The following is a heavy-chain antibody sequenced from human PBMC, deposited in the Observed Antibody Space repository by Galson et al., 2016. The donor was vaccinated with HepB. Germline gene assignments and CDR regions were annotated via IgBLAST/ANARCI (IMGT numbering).Heavy chain of an antibody. CDR1: GYTFTNYD. J-gene: IGHJ5*02. V-gene: IGHV1-8*01. CDR3: AREVGDIVVVPAT. D-gene: IGHD2-2*01. Sequence: SVKVSCKASGYTFTNYDINWVRQATGQGLEWMGWMTPNSGGTGFAQKFQGRLTMTRDTSINTAYLALSGLTPEDTAVYYCAREVGDIVVVPATWGQGTLVTVPS. CDR2: MTPNSGGT.